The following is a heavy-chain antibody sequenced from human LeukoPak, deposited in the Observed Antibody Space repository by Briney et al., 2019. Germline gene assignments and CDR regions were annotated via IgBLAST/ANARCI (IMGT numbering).Heavy chain of an antibody. V-gene: IGHV3-30*04. J-gene: IGHJ4*02. Sequence: GGSLRLSCASSGFTFSSYSMHWVRQAPGKGLEWVALISYDGSNKYYADSVKGRFTISRDNSKNTLYLQMNSLRTEDTAVYYCAGSSSWYGLDFDYWGQGTLVTVSS. D-gene: IGHD6-13*01. CDR2: ISYDGSNK. CDR1: GFTFSSYS. CDR3: AGSSSWYGLDFDY.